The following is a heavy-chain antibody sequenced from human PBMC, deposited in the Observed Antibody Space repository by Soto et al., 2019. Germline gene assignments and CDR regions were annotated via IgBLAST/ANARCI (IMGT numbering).Heavy chain of an antibody. J-gene: IGHJ6*02. CDR3: ARFCRYSSSWSPNYYYYYGMDV. CDR1: GYSFTSYW. CDR2: IYPGDSDT. D-gene: IGHD6-13*01. V-gene: IGHV5-51*01. Sequence: ESLKISCKGSGYSFTSYWIGWVRQMPGKGLEWMGIIYPGDSDTRYSPSFQGQVTISADKSISTAYLQWSSLKASDTAMYYCARFCRYSSSWSPNYYYYYGMDVWGQGTTVTVSS.